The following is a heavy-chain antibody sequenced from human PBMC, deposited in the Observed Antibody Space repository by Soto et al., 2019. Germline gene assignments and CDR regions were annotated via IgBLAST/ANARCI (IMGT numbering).Heavy chain of an antibody. Sequence: ASVKVSCKASGYTFTNFAMHWVRQAPGQRLEWMGWINAGNGNTKYSPEFQGRLTITRDTSASTAYMELSSLRSEDTAVYYCARVQGGSNWDDYWGQGTLVTVS. V-gene: IGHV1-3*01. CDR3: ARVQGGSNWDDY. D-gene: IGHD4-4*01. J-gene: IGHJ4*02. CDR2: INAGNGNT. CDR1: GYTFTNFA.